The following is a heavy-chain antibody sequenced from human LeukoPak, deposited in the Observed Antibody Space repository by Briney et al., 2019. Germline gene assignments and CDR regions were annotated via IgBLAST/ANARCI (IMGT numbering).Heavy chain of an antibody. CDR3: ARDPPHGMDV. CDR1: GFPFSGYS. J-gene: IGHJ6*02. V-gene: IGHV3-48*01. Sequence: GGSLRLSCVTSGFPFSGYSMSWVRQAPGKGLEWVSYISSTSSTIYYADSMKGRFTISRDNAKNSLYLQMNSLRAEDTAVYYCARDPPHGMDVWGQGTTVTVSS. CDR2: ISSTSSTI.